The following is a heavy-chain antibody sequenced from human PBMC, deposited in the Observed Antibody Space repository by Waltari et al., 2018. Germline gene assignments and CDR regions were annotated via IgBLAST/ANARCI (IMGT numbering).Heavy chain of an antibody. D-gene: IGHD7-27*01. CDR3: ARAPTGEHFDY. J-gene: IGHJ4*02. V-gene: IGHV3-13*01. CDR1: GFTFSSYD. Sequence: EVQLVESGGGLVQPGGSLRLSCAASGFTFSSYDMHWVRQTTRKGLEGGSFTGIAGETYYSGSGKGRFTISRESAKNSLYLQMNSLRAGDTAVYYCARAPTGEHFDYWGQGTLVTVSS. CDR2: TGIAGET.